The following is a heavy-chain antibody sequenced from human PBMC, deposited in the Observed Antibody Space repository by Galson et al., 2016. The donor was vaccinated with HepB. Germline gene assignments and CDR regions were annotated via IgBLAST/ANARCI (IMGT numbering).Heavy chain of an antibody. J-gene: IGHJ1*01. CDR3: AQDKASMSVGATNFQH. CDR2: ISGAGTA. CDR1: GFPFSSYA. Sequence: SLRLSCAASGFPFSSYAMSWVRQAPGKGLAWVSTISGAGTAYYAYSVKGRFTISRDNSKNTLDLQMDSLRVEDTAFYYCAQDKASMSVGATNFQHWGQGTLVTVSS. D-gene: IGHD1-26*01. V-gene: IGHV3-23*01.